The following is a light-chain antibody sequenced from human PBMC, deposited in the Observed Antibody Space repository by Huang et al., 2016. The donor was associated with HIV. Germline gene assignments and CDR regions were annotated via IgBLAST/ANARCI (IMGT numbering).Light chain of an antibody. J-gene: IGKJ1*01. CDR3: HQYNDWPPWT. V-gene: IGKV3-15*01. Sequence: EIVMTQSPATLSVSPGERAILLCRASQNIDTNVAWYQQKPGQAPRLLIVGASTRATGISARFTGGGSETECTLTINSVQSEDVAMYYCHQYNDWPPWTFGQGTRVEI. CDR1: QNIDTN. CDR2: GAS.